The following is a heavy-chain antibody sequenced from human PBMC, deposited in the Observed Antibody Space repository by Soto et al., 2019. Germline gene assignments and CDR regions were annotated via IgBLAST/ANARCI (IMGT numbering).Heavy chain of an antibody. CDR1: GFTFSSQP. Sequence: GGSLRLSCAASGFTFSSQPMSWVRQAPGKGLEWVAAIAESGGGAAYVGSVESRFTISRDNVKNMLYLQMNSLRVEDTAVYYCANRIGIYFLSGLPFDIWGQGAMVTVSS. CDR3: ANRIGIYFLSGLPFDI. CDR2: IAESGGGA. V-gene: IGHV3-23*01. J-gene: IGHJ3*02. D-gene: IGHD1-26*01.